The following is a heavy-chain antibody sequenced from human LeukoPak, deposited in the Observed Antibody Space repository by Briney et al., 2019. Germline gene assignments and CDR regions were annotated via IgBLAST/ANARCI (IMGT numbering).Heavy chain of an antibody. Sequence: ASVKVSCKASGYTFTSYGISWVRQAPGQGLEWMGWISGYNGNTNYAQNLQGRVTMTTDTSTSTAYMELRSLRSDGTAVYYCARDHQAFDAFDIWGQGTMVTVSS. CDR1: GYTFTSYG. V-gene: IGHV1-18*01. J-gene: IGHJ3*02. CDR3: ARDHQAFDAFDI. CDR2: ISGYNGNT.